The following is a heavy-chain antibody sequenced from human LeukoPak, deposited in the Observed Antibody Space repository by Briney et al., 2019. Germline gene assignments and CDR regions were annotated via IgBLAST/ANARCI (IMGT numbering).Heavy chain of an antibody. V-gene: IGHV4-34*01. Sequence: PSETLSLTCAVYGGSFSGYYWSWIRQPPGKGLEWIGESNHSGSTNYNPSLKSRVTISVDTSKNQFSLKLSSVTAADTAVYYCARGRRIVVVPAAIFQHWGQGTLVTVSS. CDR2: SNHSGST. D-gene: IGHD2-2*01. CDR3: ARGRRIVVVPAAIFQH. CDR1: GGSFSGYY. J-gene: IGHJ1*01.